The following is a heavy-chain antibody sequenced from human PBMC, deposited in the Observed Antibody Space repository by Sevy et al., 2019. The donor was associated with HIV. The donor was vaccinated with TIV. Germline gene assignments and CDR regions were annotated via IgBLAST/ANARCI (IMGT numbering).Heavy chain of an antibody. Sequence: GGSLRLSCAASRFTFSSYSMNWVRRAPGKGLEWVAYISSSSTTIFSADSVKGRFTISRDNAKNSLYLQMNSLRAEDTAAYYCAREGRAGLEMATPYYYGMDVWGQGTTVTVSS. CDR2: ISSSSTTI. CDR1: RFTFSSYS. D-gene: IGHD5-12*01. J-gene: IGHJ6*02. V-gene: IGHV3-48*01. CDR3: AREGRAGLEMATPYYYGMDV.